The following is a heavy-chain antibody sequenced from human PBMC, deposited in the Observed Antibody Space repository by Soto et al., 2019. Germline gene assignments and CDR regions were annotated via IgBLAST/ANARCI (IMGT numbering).Heavy chain of an antibody. CDR3: TRHAGGQVEHSFYYYFMDV. V-gene: IGHV3-73*01. CDR1: GFPLSDSA. D-gene: IGHD2-15*01. J-gene: IGHJ6*03. Sequence: EVQLVESGGGLVQPGGSLKLARLASGFPLSDSAIHWVRKASGKGPEGVGRIRSKTNNYATTYGAPVRGRFTLSRDDSKNTAYLQMNNLESEDAAVYYCTRHAGGQVEHSFYYYFMDVWGKGTTVSV. CDR2: IRSKTNNYAT.